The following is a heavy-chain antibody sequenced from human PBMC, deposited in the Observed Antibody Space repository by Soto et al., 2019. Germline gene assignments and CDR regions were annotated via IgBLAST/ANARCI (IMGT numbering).Heavy chain of an antibody. CDR2: INAGNGNT. J-gene: IGHJ4*02. CDR1: GYTFTSYA. CDR3: ARDQGYSSYGAIYYFDY. Sequence: QVQLVQSGAEEKKPGASVKVSCKASGYTFTSYAMHWVRQAPGQRLEWMGWINAGNGNTKYSQKFQGRVTITRDTSASTAYMELSSLRSEDTAVYYCARDQGYSSYGAIYYFDYWGQGTLVTVSS. D-gene: IGHD5-12*01. V-gene: IGHV1-3*05.